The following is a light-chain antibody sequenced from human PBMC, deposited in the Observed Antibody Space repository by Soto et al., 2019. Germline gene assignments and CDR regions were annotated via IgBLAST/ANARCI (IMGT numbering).Light chain of an antibody. CDR2: DAS. J-gene: IGKJ2*01. CDR1: QSISSW. V-gene: IGKV1-5*01. Sequence: DFQMTQSPSTLSASVRDRVTITCRASQSISSWLAWYQQKPGKAPKLLIFDASSLEGGVPSRFSGSGSGTEFALTISSLQPDDSATYYCQEYNGYSTLGQGTK. CDR3: QEYNGYST.